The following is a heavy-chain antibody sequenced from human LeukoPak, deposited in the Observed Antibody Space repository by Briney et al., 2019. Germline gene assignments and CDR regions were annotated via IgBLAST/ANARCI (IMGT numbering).Heavy chain of an antibody. V-gene: IGHV3-23*01. D-gene: IGHD3-10*01. CDR3: AKDAVAPGSSGDFFDY. Sequence: PGGSLRLSCAASGFAFSSFAMTWVRQAPGKGLEWVSTIVRSGDTTYYTDSVKGRFTVSRDNSKNSLYLQMNSPRAEDTAVYYCAKDAVAPGSSGDFFDYWGQGTLVTVSS. CDR2: IVRSGDTT. CDR1: GFAFSSFA. J-gene: IGHJ4*02.